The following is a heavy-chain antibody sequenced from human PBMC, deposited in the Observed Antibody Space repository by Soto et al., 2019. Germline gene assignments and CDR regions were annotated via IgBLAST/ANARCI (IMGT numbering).Heavy chain of an antibody. Sequence: GGSLRLSCAASGFTFSSYAMHWVRQAPGKGLEWVAVISYDGSNKYYADSVKGRFTISRDNSKNTLYLQMNSLRAEDTAVYYCARDLGGGGWYGRRRGAVLGYWGQGTLVTVSS. CDR3: ARDLGGGGWYGRRRGAVLGY. D-gene: IGHD6-19*01. CDR1: GFTFSSYA. CDR2: ISYDGSNK. J-gene: IGHJ4*02. V-gene: IGHV3-30-3*01.